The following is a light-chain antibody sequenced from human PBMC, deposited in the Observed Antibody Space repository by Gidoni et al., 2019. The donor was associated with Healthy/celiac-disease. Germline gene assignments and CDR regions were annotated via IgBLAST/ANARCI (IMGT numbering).Light chain of an antibody. J-gene: IGKJ1*01. CDR2: AAP. CDR3: LQDYNYPRT. CDR1: QGIRND. V-gene: IGKV1-6*01. Sequence: AIQMTLSPSSLSASVGDRVTITCRASQGIRNDLGWYQQKPGKAPKLLIYAAPSLQSGVPSRFSGSGSGTDFTLTISSLQPEDFATYYCLQDYNYPRTFGQGTKVEIK.